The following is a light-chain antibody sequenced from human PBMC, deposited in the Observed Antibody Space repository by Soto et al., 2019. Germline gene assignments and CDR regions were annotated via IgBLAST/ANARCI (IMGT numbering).Light chain of an antibody. CDR3: QQRSNWTYT. Sequence: EIVLTQSPATLSLSPGERATLSCRASQSVSSYLAWYQQKPCQAPRLLIYDASSRATGIPARFSGSGSGTDFTLTISSLEPEDFAVYYCQQRSNWTYTFGQGTKLEIK. V-gene: IGKV3-11*01. J-gene: IGKJ2*01. CDR1: QSVSSY. CDR2: DAS.